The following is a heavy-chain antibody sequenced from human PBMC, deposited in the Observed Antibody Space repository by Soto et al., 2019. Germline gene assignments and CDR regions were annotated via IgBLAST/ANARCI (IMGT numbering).Heavy chain of an antibody. V-gene: IGHV5-51*01. J-gene: IGHJ4*02. Sequence: GESLKISCKGSGYSFTSYWIAWVRQMPGKGLECMGIIYPGDSDTRYSPSFQGQVTISVDKSINTAYLQWSSLRASDTAIYYCARHGKVSSMTNYFDSWGQGALVTVSS. CDR1: GYSFTSYW. D-gene: IGHD1-1*01. CDR2: IYPGDSDT. CDR3: ARHGKVSSMTNYFDS.